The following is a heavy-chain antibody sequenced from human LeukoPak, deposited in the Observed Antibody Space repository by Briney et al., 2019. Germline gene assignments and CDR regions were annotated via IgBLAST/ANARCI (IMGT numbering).Heavy chain of an antibody. CDR3: ARQRGYTYANSNLWPDAFDI. D-gene: IGHD5-18*01. CDR1: GGSLSTYY. Sequence: SETLSLTCTVSGGSLSTYYWSWVRQPPGKGLESIGYIYYSGSTNYNPSLKSRVTISVDTSKNQFSLSLSSVTAADTAVYYCARQRGYTYANSNLWPDAFDIWGQGTIVSVSS. CDR2: IYYSGST. J-gene: IGHJ3*02. V-gene: IGHV4-59*08.